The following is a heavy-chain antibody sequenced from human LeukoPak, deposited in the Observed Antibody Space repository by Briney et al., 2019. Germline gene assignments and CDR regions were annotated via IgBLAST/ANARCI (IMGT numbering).Heavy chain of an antibody. CDR3: AREFYVSSGSNWFDP. CDR2: ISAYNGNT. D-gene: IGHD3-22*01. Sequence: ASVKVSCKASGGTFSSYGISWVRQAPGQGLEWMGWISAYNGNTNYAQKLQGRVTMTTDTSTSTAYMELRSLRSDDTAVYYCAREFYVSSGSNWFDPWGQGTLVTVSS. J-gene: IGHJ5*02. V-gene: IGHV1-18*01. CDR1: GGTFSSYG.